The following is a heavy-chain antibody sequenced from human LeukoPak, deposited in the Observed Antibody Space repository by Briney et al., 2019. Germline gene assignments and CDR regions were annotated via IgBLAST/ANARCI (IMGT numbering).Heavy chain of an antibody. CDR2: IYSSGST. CDR3: ARVVRMVRGVTYFDY. V-gene: IGHV4-4*07. Sequence: SETLSLTCTVSGGSINSYYWSWIRQPAGKGLEWIGRIYSSGSTNYNPSLKSRVTISVDTSKNQFSLKLSSVTAADTAVYYCARVVRMVRGVTYFDYWGQGTLVTVSS. CDR1: GGSINSYY. D-gene: IGHD3-10*01. J-gene: IGHJ4*02.